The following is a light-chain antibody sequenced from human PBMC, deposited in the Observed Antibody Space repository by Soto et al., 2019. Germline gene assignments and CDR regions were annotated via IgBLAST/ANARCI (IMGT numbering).Light chain of an antibody. CDR3: SSYTTSRSGV. CDR2: DVG. V-gene: IGLV2-14*01. CDR1: SNDVGGYNY. J-gene: IGLJ1*01. Sequence: SVLTQPASVSGSPGQSITISCTGTSNDVGGYNYVTWYQQHPGKAPKLIIYDVGNRPSGVSNRFSGSRSGNTASLTNSGLQDEDEADYYCSSYTTSRSGVFGTGTKLTVL.